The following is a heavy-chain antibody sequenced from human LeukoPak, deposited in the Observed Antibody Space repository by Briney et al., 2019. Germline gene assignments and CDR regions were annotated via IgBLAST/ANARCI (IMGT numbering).Heavy chain of an antibody. V-gene: IGHV3-66*02. Sequence: GGSLRLSCAASGFTVSSNYMSWVRQAPGKGLEWVSVIYSGGSTYYADSVKGRFTISRDNSKNTLYLQTNSLRTEDTAVYYCACSISEDAFDIWGQGTMVTVSS. CDR2: IYSGGST. CDR3: ACSISEDAFDI. D-gene: IGHD6-13*01. J-gene: IGHJ3*02. CDR1: GFTVSSNY.